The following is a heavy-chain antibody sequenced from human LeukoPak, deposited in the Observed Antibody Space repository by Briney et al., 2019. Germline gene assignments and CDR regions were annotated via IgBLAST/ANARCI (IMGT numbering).Heavy chain of an antibody. D-gene: IGHD6-13*01. CDR2: ISGDGGST. CDR1: GFTFDDYA. V-gene: IGHV3-43*02. J-gene: IGHJ6*03. CDR3: AKAPSSSSWYWLYYYYYMDV. Sequence: GESLRLSSAASGFTFDDYAMHWVRQAPGKGLEWVSLISGDGGSTYYADSVKGRFTISRDNRKNSLYLQMNSLRTEDTALYYCAKAPSSSSWYWLYYYYYMDVWGKGTTVTVSS.